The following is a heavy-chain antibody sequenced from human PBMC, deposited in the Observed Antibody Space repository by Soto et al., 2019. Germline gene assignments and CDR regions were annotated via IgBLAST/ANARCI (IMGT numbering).Heavy chain of an antibody. J-gene: IGHJ6*02. D-gene: IGHD6-13*01. CDR1: GFMFRSYG. V-gene: IGHV3-33*01. CDR3: ARDSLGFSSSWALSHKVHGLDV. CDR2: LWYDGSNK. Sequence: GGSLRLSCAASGFMFRSYGMHWVRQAPGKGLEWVAVLWYDGSNKYYADSVKGRFTISRDNSKNTLFLQMNSLRTEDTAVYYCARDSLGFSSSWALSHKVHGLDVWGQGTPVTVSS.